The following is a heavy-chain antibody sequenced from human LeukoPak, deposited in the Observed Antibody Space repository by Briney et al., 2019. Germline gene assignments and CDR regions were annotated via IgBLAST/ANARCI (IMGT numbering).Heavy chain of an antibody. CDR1: GYSISSGYY. J-gene: IGHJ4*02. V-gene: IGHV4-38-2*01. D-gene: IGHD3-22*01. CDR2: IYHSGST. Sequence: SETLSLTCAVSGYSISSGYYWGWIRQPPGKGLEWIGSIYHSGSTYYNPSLKSRVTISVDTSKNQFSLKLSSVTAADTAVYYCARGVVVISYGDYWGQGTLVTVSS. CDR3: ARGVVVISYGDY.